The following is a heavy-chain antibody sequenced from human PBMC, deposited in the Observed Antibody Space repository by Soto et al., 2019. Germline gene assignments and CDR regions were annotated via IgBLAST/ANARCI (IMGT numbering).Heavy chain of an antibody. D-gene: IGHD5-12*01. V-gene: IGHV4-59*01. CDR1: GRSISSYY. Sequence: SETLSLTCTVSGRSISSYYWSWIRQPPGKGLEWIGYIYYSGSTNYNPSLKSRVTISVDTSKNQFSLKLSSVTAADTAVYYCARYSGYESGWFDPWGQGTLVTVSS. CDR2: IYYSGST. J-gene: IGHJ5*02. CDR3: ARYSGYESGWFDP.